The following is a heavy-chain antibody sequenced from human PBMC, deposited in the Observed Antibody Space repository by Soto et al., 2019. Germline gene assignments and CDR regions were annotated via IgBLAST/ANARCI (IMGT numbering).Heavy chain of an antibody. CDR3: ARQVRYYGSGSSLIGENYFDY. J-gene: IGHJ4*02. Sequence: SETLSLTCTVSGGSISSYYWSWIRQPPGKGLEWIGYIYYSGSTNYNPSLKSRVTISVDTSKNQFPLKLSSVTAADTAVYYCARQVRYYGSGSSLIGENYFDYWGQGTLVTVSS. V-gene: IGHV4-59*08. CDR1: GGSISSYY. D-gene: IGHD3-10*01. CDR2: IYYSGST.